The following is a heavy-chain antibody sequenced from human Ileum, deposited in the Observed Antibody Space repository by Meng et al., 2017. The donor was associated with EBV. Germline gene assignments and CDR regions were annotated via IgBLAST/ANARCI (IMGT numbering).Heavy chain of an antibody. CDR2: IYYSGST. D-gene: IGHD3-22*01. V-gene: IGHV4-28*01. CDR3: ARNVPGTSAYYD. CDR1: GYAISSTNW. Sequence: ETCPGLVSPSYTLSLSCAVSGYAISSTNWWGWIRQPPGKGLEWIGYIYYSGSTSYNPSLKSRVTMSVDTSKNQFSLNLNSVTAVDTAVYYCARNVPGTSAYYDWGQGTLVTVSS. J-gene: IGHJ4*02.